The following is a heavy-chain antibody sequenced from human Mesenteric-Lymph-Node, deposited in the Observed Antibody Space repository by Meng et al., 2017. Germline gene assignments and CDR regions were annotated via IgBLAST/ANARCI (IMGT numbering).Heavy chain of an antibody. CDR1: GYTFTMYG. Sequence: ASVKVSCKASGYTFTMYGFSWVRQAPGQGLEWMGWISAYYGSTNYAQKVQGRVTMTTDTSTSTAYMELRSLRSDDTAVYYCAREGELRFLEWLLDYYYYGMDVWGQGTTVTVSS. V-gene: IGHV1-18*01. CDR3: AREGELRFLEWLLDYYYYGMDV. CDR2: ISAYYGST. J-gene: IGHJ6*02. D-gene: IGHD3-3*01.